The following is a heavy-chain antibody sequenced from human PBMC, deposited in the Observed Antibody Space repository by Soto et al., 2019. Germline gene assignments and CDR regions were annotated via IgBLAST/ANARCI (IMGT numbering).Heavy chain of an antibody. CDR3: ARAHCGGDGDSGFDY. CDR2: INPNRGGT. V-gene: IGHV1-2*04. D-gene: IGHD2-21*02. Sequence: QVPLVQSGAEVKKPGASVKVSCTASGYTFTGYYMHWVRRAPGQGLEWMCWINPNRGGTNHAQKVQDWMTRDRSTPLSTASMQLSRPRSDDTAVYDCARAHCGGDGDSGFDYWGQRTLVTVSS. CDR1: GYTFTGYY. J-gene: IGHJ4*02.